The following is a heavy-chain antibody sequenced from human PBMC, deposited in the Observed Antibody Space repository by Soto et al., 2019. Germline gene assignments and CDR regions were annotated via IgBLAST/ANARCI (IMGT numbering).Heavy chain of an antibody. J-gene: IGHJ6*02. V-gene: IGHV3-23*01. CDR1: GFTFSSYA. D-gene: IGHD6-13*01. CDR2: ISGSGGST. CDR3: AKARAAGTWSYYGMDV. Sequence: EVQLLASGGGLVQPGGSLRLSCAASGFTFSSYAMSWVRQAPGKGLEWVSAISGSGGSTYYADSVKGRFTISRDNSKNALYLQMNSLRAEDTAVYYCAKARAAGTWSYYGMDVWGQGTTVTVSS.